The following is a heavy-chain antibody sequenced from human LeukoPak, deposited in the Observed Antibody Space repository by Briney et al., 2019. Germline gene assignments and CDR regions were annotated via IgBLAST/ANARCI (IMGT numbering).Heavy chain of an antibody. V-gene: IGHV3-53*01. CDR1: LFTFSNYG. D-gene: IGHD3-22*01. J-gene: IGHJ4*02. CDR3: ARADYYDSSGYNDY. CDR2: IYSGGNT. Sequence: GGSLRLSCAASLFTFSNYGMHWVRQAPGKGLEWVSVIYSGGNTYYADSVKGRFTISRDNSKNTLYLQMTSLRAEDTAVYYCARADYYDSSGYNDYWGQGTLVTVSS.